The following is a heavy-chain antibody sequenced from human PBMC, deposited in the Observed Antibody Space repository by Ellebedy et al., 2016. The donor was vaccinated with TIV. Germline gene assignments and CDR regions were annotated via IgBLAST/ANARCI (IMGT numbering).Heavy chain of an antibody. Sequence: MPSETLSLTCTVSGGSITSFYWSWIRQTPGKGLEYIGNIYYTGSTNYNPSLKSRVTISVDTSKNQFSLNLSSVTAADTAVYYCAREISYYYGMDVWGQGTTVTVSS. D-gene: IGHD3-3*01. CDR3: AREISYYYGMDV. J-gene: IGHJ6*02. CDR2: IYYTGST. CDR1: GGSITSFY. V-gene: IGHV4-59*01.